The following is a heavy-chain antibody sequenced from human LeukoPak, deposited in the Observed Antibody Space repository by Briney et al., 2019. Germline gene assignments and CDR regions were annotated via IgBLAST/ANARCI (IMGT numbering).Heavy chain of an antibody. CDR3: ARSWGGWYFDL. J-gene: IGHJ2*01. CDR1: GGSFSGYY. D-gene: IGHD3-16*01. Sequence: SETLSLTCAVYGGSFSGYYWSWIRQPPGKGLEWIGSIYHSGSTYYNPSLKSRVTISVDTSKNQFSLKLSSVTAADTAVYYCARSWGGWYFDLWGRGTLVTVSS. V-gene: IGHV4-34*01. CDR2: IYHSGST.